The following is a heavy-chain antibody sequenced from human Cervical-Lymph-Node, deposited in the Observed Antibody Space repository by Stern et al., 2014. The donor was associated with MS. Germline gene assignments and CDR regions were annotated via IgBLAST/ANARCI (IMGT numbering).Heavy chain of an antibody. CDR1: GYTFAAYI. CDR2: INPSNGGT. CDR3: ARRVTAIFNPLDY. J-gene: IGHJ4*02. D-gene: IGHD2-21*02. Sequence: QVQLVQSGAEVKRPGASVKVSCKASGYTFAAYIIHWLRQAPGQGLEWMGWINPSNGGTNYAQKFQGRVTMTRDTSISTVYMELSRLTSDDRAVYYCARRVTAIFNPLDYWGQGTLVIVSS. V-gene: IGHV1-2*02.